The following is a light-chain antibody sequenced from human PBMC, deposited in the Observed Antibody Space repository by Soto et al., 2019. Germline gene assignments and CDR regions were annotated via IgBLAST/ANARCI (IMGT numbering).Light chain of an antibody. V-gene: IGKV3-20*01. CDR1: QSVRSTY. CDR2: GAS. J-gene: IGKJ4*01. Sequence: EIVLTQSPGTLSLSPGERATLSCRASQSVRSTYLAWYQQRPGQAPRLLIYGASTRATGIPDRFSGSGSGTDFTLTISRLEPEDFAVYYCQQYGGSISFGGGSKVEIK. CDR3: QQYGGSIS.